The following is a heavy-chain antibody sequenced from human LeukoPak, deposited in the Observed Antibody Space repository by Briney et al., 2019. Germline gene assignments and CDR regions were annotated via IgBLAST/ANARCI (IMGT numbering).Heavy chain of an antibody. V-gene: IGHV3-30*03. CDR2: ISEDKSFE. CDR3: ARESPRTFGWRKYYGMDV. J-gene: IGHJ6*02. D-gene: IGHD2/OR15-2a*01. CDR1: GLTFRNYG. Sequence: PGGSLRLSCADSGLTFRNYGMHWVRQAPGKGLEWVPVISEDKSFEYYGDSVKGRFTISRDNPRNTLYLEMNSLRAEDTAVYYCARESPRTFGWRKYYGMDVWGQGTTVTVSS.